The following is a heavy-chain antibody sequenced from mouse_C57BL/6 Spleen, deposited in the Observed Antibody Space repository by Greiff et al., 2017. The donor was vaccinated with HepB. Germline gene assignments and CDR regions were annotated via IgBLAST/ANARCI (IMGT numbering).Heavy chain of an antibody. CDR3: ARRGVLRFYFDY. CDR1: GFTFSSYT. Sequence: EVQRVESGGGLVKPGGSLKLSCAASGFTFSSYTMSWVRQTPEKRLEWVATISGGGGNTYYPDSVKGRFTISRDNAKNTLYLQMSSLRSEDTALYYCARRGVLRFYFDYWGQGTTLTVSS. V-gene: IGHV5-9*01. D-gene: IGHD1-1*01. J-gene: IGHJ2*01. CDR2: ISGGGGNT.